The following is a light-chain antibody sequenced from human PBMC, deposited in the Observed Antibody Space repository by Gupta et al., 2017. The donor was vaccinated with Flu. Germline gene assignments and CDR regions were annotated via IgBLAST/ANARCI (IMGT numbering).Light chain of an antibody. J-gene: IGKJ1*01. CDR3: QEYNSYWA. CDR2: KAS. Sequence: SPSHLSASVGDRVTSPCRDSQSISSWLSWYQQRPGKAPKLLIYKASTVESGVPSRFSGSGCGKEFTLTSSRRQHDDFANYYCQEYNSYWAFGQGTKMEIK. CDR1: QSISSW. V-gene: IGKV1-5*03.